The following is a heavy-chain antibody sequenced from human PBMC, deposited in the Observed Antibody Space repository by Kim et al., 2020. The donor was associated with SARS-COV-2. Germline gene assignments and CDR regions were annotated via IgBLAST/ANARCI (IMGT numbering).Heavy chain of an antibody. V-gene: IGHV4-31*02. D-gene: IGHD1-1*01. J-gene: IGHJ6*02. CDR3: ARGYETNGMDV. Sequence: TYYNPSLKSRVTISVDTSKNQFSLKLSSVTAADTAVYYCARGYETNGMDVWGQGTTVTVSS. CDR2: T.